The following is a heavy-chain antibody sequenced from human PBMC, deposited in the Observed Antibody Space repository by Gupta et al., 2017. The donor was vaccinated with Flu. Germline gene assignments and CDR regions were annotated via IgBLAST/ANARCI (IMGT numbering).Heavy chain of an antibody. V-gene: IGHV3-30-3*01. D-gene: IGHD3-16*01. J-gene: IGHJ5*02. CDR2: IATDGTSK. CDR3: ARGGGHSGMWYPLNRFDN. Sequence: VHLVESGGGVVQPGRSLRLSCAASGFTFSAYPMHCVRQAPGRGLGRVAVIATDGTSKIYSDSVKGQFTFTSDNSMNTLYVQMDTLRAEDTAMDYCARGGGHSGMWYPLNRFDNWGQGTLVTVSS. CDR1: GFTFSAYP.